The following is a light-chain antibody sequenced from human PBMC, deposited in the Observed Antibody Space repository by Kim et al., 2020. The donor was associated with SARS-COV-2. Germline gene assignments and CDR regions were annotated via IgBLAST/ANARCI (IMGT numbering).Light chain of an antibody. CDR3: QQYGSLPWT. CDR1: QSVGSNY. V-gene: IGKV3-20*01. CDR2: AAS. J-gene: IGKJ1*01. Sequence: EIVLTQSPGTLSLSPGERATLSCRASQSVGSNYLSWFQQKPGLAPRLLIYAASSRATGIPDRFSGSGSGTDFTLTISRLEPEDFAIYYCQQYGSLPWTFGQGTKVDIK.